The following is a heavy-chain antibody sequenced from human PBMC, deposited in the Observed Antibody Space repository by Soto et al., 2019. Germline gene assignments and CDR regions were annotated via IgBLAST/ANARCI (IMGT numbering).Heavy chain of an antibody. D-gene: IGHD3-22*01. CDR1: GFTFSSYA. Sequence: EVQLLESGGGLVQPGGSLRLSCAASGFTFSSYAMSWVRQAPGKGLEWVSAISGSGGSTYYADSVKGRFTISRDNSKNTLYLQMNSLEAEDTAVYYCAKDLYDSSGTEDYWGQGTLVTVSS. CDR2: ISGSGGST. V-gene: IGHV3-23*01. J-gene: IGHJ4*02. CDR3: AKDLYDSSGTEDY.